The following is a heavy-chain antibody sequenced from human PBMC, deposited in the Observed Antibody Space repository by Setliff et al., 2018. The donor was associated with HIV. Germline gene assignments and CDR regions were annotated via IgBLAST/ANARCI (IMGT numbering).Heavy chain of an antibody. CDR2: IYTSGST. J-gene: IGHJ5*02. D-gene: IGHD2-21*01. V-gene: IGHV4-4*08. CDR1: GGSISSYY. CDR3: ARVPVAGANWFDP. Sequence: PSETLSLTCTVSGGSISSYYWSWIRQPPGKGLEWIGYIYTSGSTNYNPSLKSRITISVDRSKNLFSLKLISVTAADQGVYYCARVPVAGANWFDPWGLGTLVTVSS.